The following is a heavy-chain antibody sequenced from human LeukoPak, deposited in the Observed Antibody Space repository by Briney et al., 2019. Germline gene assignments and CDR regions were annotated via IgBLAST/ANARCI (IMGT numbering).Heavy chain of an antibody. CDR2: FDPEEGET. J-gene: IGHJ4*02. CDR3: ARDPSNSAGWKLFFDY. CDR1: GHTLTELS. D-gene: IGHD6-19*01. Sequence: ASVKVSCKVSGHTLTELSMHWVRQTPEKGLEWMGGFDPEEGETIYAHTFQGRVTMTTDTSTNTAYMELRSLTSDDTAVYYCARDPSNSAGWKLFFDYWGQGTLVTVSS. V-gene: IGHV1-24*01.